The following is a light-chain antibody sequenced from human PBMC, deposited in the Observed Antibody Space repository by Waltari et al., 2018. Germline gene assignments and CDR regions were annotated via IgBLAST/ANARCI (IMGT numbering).Light chain of an antibody. CDR1: QTIRSN. V-gene: IGKV1-39*01. Sequence: DIQMTQSPSSLSASVGDRVTITCRASQTIRSNLNWYQQKAGKAPKLLMYAASSLQSGVPSRLSGSGSGTDFTLTISILQPEDFATYYCQQSYSTPLTFGGGTKVEIK. CDR2: AAS. J-gene: IGKJ4*01. CDR3: QQSYSTPLT.